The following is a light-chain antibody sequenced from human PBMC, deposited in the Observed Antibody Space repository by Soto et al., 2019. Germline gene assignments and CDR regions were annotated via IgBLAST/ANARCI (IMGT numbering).Light chain of an antibody. CDR1: QSVSSN. Sequence: EIVMTQSPATLSVSPGERATLSCRASQSVSSNLAWYQQKPGQAPRLLIYGASTRATDIPARFSGSGSGTDFTLTISSLQSEDFAVYYCQQYNNWPPLPFGGGTKVEIK. CDR3: QQYNNWPPLP. V-gene: IGKV3D-15*01. CDR2: GAS. J-gene: IGKJ4*01.